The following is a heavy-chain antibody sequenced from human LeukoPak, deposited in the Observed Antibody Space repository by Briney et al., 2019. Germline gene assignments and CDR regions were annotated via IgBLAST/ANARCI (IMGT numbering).Heavy chain of an antibody. CDR1: GGTISSYA. V-gene: IGHV1-69*13. D-gene: IGHD5-24*01. Sequence: ASVKLSCKASGGTISSYAISWVRQPPGQGLEWMGGIIPIFGTANYAQKFQRRVTITADESTSTPHKELSSLRSEDTAEYYCATGSWLQLLGFDYWGQGTLVTVSS. CDR2: IIPIFGTA. CDR3: ATGSWLQLLGFDY. J-gene: IGHJ4*02.